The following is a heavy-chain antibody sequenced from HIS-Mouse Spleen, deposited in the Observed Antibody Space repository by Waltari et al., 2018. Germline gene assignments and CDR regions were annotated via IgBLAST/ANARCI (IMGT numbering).Heavy chain of an antibody. CDR2: LNPNGGGT. D-gene: IGHD3-10*01. J-gene: IGHJ3*02. CDR1: GSTFTGYY. CDR3: ARDSPTQLGGDAFDI. V-gene: IGHV1-2*02. Sequence: QVQLVQSGAEVKKPGASVKVSCKASGSTFTGYYMHWVRQAPGQGLEWMGWLNPNGGGTNQSQRFQGRVTMTRDTAISTAYMELSRLRCDDTAVYYCARDSPTQLGGDAFDIWGQGTMVTVSS.